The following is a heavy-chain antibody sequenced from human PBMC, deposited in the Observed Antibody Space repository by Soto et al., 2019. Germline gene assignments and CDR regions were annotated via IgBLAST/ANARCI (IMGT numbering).Heavy chain of an antibody. CDR3: VKPIWGGTVTSDFQH. D-gene: IGHD4-17*01. Sequence: QVQLVESGGGVVQPGRSLRLSCTASGFTFNSHGMHWVRQAPGKGLEWVAGLSYDGNNKFYLDSVKGRFTISRDNAKNTVYLQMNSLRADDTALYFCVKPIWGGTVTSDFQHWGQGTLVSVSS. J-gene: IGHJ1*01. CDR2: LSYDGNNK. CDR1: GFTFNSHG. V-gene: IGHV3-30*18.